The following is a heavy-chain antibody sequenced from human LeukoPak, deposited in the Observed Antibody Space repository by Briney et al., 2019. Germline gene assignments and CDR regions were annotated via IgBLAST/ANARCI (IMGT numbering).Heavy chain of an antibody. CDR1: GFTFSSYG. CDR2: ISYDGSNK. CDR3: ARGRPRAIEMATIWKPNPIDY. Sequence: PGGSLRLSCAASGFTFSSYGMHWVRQAPGKGLEWVAVISYDGSNKYYADSVKGRFTISRDNAKNSLYLQMNSLRAEDTAVYYCARGRPRAIEMATIWKPNPIDYWGQGTLVTVSS. D-gene: IGHD5-24*01. J-gene: IGHJ4*02. V-gene: IGHV3-30*03.